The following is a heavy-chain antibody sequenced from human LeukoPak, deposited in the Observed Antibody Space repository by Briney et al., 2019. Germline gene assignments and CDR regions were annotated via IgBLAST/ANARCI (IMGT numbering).Heavy chain of an antibody. J-gene: IGHJ3*02. CDR3: AKALSGYYFGAFDI. D-gene: IGHD3-22*01. CDR1: GFTFSSYG. Sequence: GGSLRLSCAASGFTFSSYGMSWVRQAPGKGLEWVSAISGSGSSTYYADSVKGRFTISRDNSKNTLHLQMNSLRAEDTAVYYCAKALSGYYFGAFDIWGQGTMVTVSS. CDR2: ISGSGSST. V-gene: IGHV3-23*01.